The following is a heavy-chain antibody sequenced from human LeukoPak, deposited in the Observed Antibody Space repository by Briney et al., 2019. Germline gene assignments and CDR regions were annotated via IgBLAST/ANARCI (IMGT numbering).Heavy chain of an antibody. J-gene: IGHJ4*02. Sequence: LSGGSLRLSCAASGFTFSSYAMSWVRQAPGKGLEWVSAISGSGGSTYYADSVKGRFTISRDNSKNTLYLQMNSLRAEDTAVYYCARDCSSTYCDLGTFDFWGQGALVTVSS. D-gene: IGHD2-2*01. CDR3: ARDCSSTYCDLGTFDF. CDR2: ISGSGGST. V-gene: IGHV3-23*01. CDR1: GFTFSSYA.